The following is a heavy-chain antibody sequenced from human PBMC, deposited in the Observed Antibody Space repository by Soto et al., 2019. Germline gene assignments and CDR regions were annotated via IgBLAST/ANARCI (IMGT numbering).Heavy chain of an antibody. CDR1: GGSISSGGYY. CDR2: IYYSGST. V-gene: IGHV4-31*03. J-gene: IGHJ4*02. CDR3: ARLGGYYQAFDS. Sequence: SETLSLTCTVSGGSISSGGYYWSWICQHPGKGLEWIGYIYYSGSTYYKPSLKSRVTISVDMSKNQFSLKLDSVTAADTAVYYCARLGGYYQAFDSWGQGTLVTVSS. D-gene: IGHD3-22*01.